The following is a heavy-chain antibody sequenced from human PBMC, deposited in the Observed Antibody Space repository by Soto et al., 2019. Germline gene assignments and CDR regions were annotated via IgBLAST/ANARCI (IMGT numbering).Heavy chain of an antibody. J-gene: IGHJ4*02. V-gene: IGHV4-34*01. D-gene: IGHD2-8*02. CDR1: GGSFSGYY. CDR2: INHIRRT. CDR3: ARAKITGLFDY. Sequence: QVQLQQWGAGLLKPSETLSLTCAVYGGSFSGYYWTWIRQPQGTVLEWIGEINHIRRTNYHPPLKSRFTISVDTSKNQFSLKLTSVTAADTAVYYCARAKITGLFDYWGQGTLVNVSS.